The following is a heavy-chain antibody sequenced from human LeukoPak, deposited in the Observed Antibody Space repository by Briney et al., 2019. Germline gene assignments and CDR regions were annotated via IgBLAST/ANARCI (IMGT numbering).Heavy chain of an antibody. CDR1: GFTFGDYV. V-gene: IGHV3-49*04. CDR2: IKSKAFGETT. CDR3: ARSYSSGWYYFDY. D-gene: IGHD6-19*01. Sequence: GGSLRLSCTTSGFTFGDYVMTWVRQAPEKGLEWVGFIKSKAFGETTGYAASVKGRFTISRDDSKSIAYLQMNSLKSEDTAVYYCARSYSSGWYYFDYWGQGTLVTVSS. J-gene: IGHJ4*02.